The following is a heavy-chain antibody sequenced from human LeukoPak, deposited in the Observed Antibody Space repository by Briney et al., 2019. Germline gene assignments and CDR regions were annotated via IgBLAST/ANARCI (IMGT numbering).Heavy chain of an antibody. Sequence: SQTLSLTCAISGDSVSSNTVAWNWIRQSPSRGLEWLGRTYYKSKWYNDYAISVKSRITISLDTSKNQFSLQLNSVTPEDTAVYYCARGDIPLDYWGQGTLVTVSS. CDR2: TYYKSKWYN. V-gene: IGHV6-1*01. J-gene: IGHJ4*02. D-gene: IGHD2-21*01. CDR1: GDSVSSNTVA. CDR3: ARGDIPLDY.